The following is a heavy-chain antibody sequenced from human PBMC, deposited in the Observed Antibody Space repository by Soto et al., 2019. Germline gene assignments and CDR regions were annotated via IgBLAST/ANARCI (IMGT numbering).Heavy chain of an antibody. CDR3: ARGHCSSTSCYYYYGMDV. CDR1: GDSVSSNSAA. CDR2: TYYRSKWYN. Sequence: SQTLSLTCAISGDSVSSNSAAWNWIRQSPSRGLEWLGRTYYRSKWYNDYAVSVKSRITINPDTSKNQCSLQLNSVTPEDTAVYYCARGHCSSTSCYYYYGMDVWGQGTTVTVSS. V-gene: IGHV6-1*01. D-gene: IGHD2-2*01. J-gene: IGHJ6*02.